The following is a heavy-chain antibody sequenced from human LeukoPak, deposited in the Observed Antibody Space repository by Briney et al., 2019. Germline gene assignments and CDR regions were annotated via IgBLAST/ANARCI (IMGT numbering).Heavy chain of an antibody. J-gene: IGHJ4*02. Sequence: GGSLRLSCAASGFTFHDYTIHWVRQAPGKGLEWVSLISWDGTNIYYADSVKGRFTISGDNSKNSLYLQMNSLRTEDTALYYCAKEMSTIYFDYWGQGTLVTVSS. CDR3: AKEMSTIYFDY. D-gene: IGHD5-24*01. CDR2: ISWDGTNI. V-gene: IGHV3-43*01. CDR1: GFTFHDYT.